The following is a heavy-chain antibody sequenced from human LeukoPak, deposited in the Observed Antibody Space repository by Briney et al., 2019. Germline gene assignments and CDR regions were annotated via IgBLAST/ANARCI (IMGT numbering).Heavy chain of an antibody. J-gene: IGHJ4*02. V-gene: IGHV3-23*01. CDR3: AKSSRYFDY. Sequence: GGSLKLSCEASGYTFTGYAMSWVRQAPGKGLEWLSGFGGSGGSTFYADSVKGRFTIYRDNPKDTLYLQMNSLRGEDTAVYYCAKSSRYFDYWGQGTLVTVSS. CDR1: GYTFTGYA. CDR2: FGGSGGST.